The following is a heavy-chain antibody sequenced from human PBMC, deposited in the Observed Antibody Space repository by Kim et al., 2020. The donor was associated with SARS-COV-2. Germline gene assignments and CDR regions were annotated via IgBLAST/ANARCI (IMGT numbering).Heavy chain of an antibody. V-gene: IGHV3-43*02. CDR3: AKGRPSGYDWWGPLDV. J-gene: IGHJ6*02. CDR2: ISGDGGST. CDR1: GFTFDDYA. Sequence: GGSLRLSCAASGFTFDDYAMHWVRQAPGKGLEWVSLISGDGGSTYYADSVKGRFTISRDNSKNSLYLQMNSLRTEDTALYYCAKGRPSGYDWWGPLDVWGQGTTVTVSS. D-gene: IGHD5-12*01.